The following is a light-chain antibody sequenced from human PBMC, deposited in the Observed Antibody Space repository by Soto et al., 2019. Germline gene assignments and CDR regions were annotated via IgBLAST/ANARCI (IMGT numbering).Light chain of an antibody. CDR1: QSISSY. Sequence: EIVLTQSPATLSLSPGERATLSCRASQSISSYLAWYQQKPGQAPRLLIYDASNRATGIPARFSGSGSGTDFTLTIRDLEPEDCAVYYCQQRSNWPPITFGQGTRLEIK. J-gene: IGKJ5*01. V-gene: IGKV3-11*01. CDR2: DAS. CDR3: QQRSNWPPIT.